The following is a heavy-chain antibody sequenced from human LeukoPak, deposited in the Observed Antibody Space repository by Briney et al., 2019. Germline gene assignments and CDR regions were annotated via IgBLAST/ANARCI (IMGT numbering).Heavy chain of an antibody. Sequence: GGSLRLSCAASGFTFSSYAMSWVRQAPGKGLEWVSAISGSGGSTYYADSVKGRFTTSRDNAKNTLYLQMNSLRAEDTALYYCAKDIYPYCSSTSCYSDYYYGMDVWGQGTTVTVSS. J-gene: IGHJ6*02. CDR1: GFTFSSYA. D-gene: IGHD2-2*01. CDR3: AKDIYPYCSSTSCYSDYYYGMDV. V-gene: IGHV3-23*01. CDR2: ISGSGGST.